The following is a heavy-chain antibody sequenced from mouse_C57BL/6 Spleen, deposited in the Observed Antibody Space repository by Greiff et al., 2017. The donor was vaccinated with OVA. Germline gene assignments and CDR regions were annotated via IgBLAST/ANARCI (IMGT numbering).Heavy chain of an antibody. V-gene: IGHV1-18*01. CDR3: ARKGAFYDGYPAWFAY. CDR2: INPNNGGT. D-gene: IGHD2-3*01. J-gene: IGHJ3*01. Sequence: EVQLQQSGPELVKPGASVKIPCKASGYTFTDYNMDWVKQSHGKSLEWIGDINPNNGGTIYNQKFKGKATLTVDKSSSTAYMELRSLTSEDTAVYYCARKGAFYDGYPAWFAYWGQGTLVTVSA. CDR1: GYTFTDYN.